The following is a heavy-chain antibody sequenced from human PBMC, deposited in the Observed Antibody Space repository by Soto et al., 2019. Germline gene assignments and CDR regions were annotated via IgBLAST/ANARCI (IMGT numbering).Heavy chain of an antibody. CDR3: AKDGGAGPAQWLVRVFDY. V-gene: IGHV3-23*01. J-gene: IGHJ4*02. D-gene: IGHD6-19*01. CDR2: ISGSGGST. Sequence: GGSLRLSCAASGFTFSSYAMSWVRQAPGKGLEWVSAISGSGGSTYYADSVKGRFTISRDNSKNTLYLQMNGLRAEDTAVYYCAKDGGAGPAQWLVRVFDYWGQGTLVTVSS. CDR1: GFTFSSYA.